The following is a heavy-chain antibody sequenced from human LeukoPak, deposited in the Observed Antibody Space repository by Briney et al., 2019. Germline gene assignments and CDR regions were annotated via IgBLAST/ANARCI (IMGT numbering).Heavy chain of an antibody. CDR2: IKQDGSEK. CDR1: TLTLNNYW. V-gene: IGHV3-7*05. CDR3: ARGARAGYNLEPFDY. D-gene: IGHD5-24*01. Sequence: GGSLRLSCTASTLTLNNYWMSWVRQAPGKGLEWVANIKQDGSEKYHVDSVKGRLTISRDNAKNSLYLQMNSLRAEDTAVYYCARGARAGYNLEPFDYWGQGILVAVSS. J-gene: IGHJ4*02.